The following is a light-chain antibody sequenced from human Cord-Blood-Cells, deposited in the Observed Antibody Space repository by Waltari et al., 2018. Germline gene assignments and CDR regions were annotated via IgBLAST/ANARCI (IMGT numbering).Light chain of an antibody. CDR1: NIGRKS. J-gene: IGLJ2*01. CDR2: DDS. Sequence: SYVLTQPPSASAAPGKTARIPCGGNNIGRKSVHWYQQKPGQAPVLVVYDDSDRPSGIPERFSGSNSGNTATLTISGVEAGDEADYYCQVWDSSSDHVVFGGGTKLTVL. V-gene: IGLV3-21*03. CDR3: QVWDSSSDHVV.